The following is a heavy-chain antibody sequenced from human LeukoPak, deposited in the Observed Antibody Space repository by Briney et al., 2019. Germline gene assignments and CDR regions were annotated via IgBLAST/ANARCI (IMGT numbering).Heavy chain of an antibody. Sequence: SQTLSLTCAISGDSVSSNSAAWNWIRQSPSRGLEWLGRTYYRSKWYNDYAVSVKSRITISPDTSKNQFSLQLNSVTPEDTAVYYCAREVGGYDSSGFYRPFDYWGQGTLVTVSS. CDR2: TYYRSKWYN. D-gene: IGHD3-22*01. CDR1: GDSVSSNSAA. CDR3: AREVGGYDSSGFYRPFDY. V-gene: IGHV6-1*01. J-gene: IGHJ4*02.